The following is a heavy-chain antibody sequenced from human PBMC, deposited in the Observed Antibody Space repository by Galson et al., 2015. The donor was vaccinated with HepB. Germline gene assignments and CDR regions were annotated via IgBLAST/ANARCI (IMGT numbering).Heavy chain of an antibody. D-gene: IGHD2-2*01. V-gene: IGHV3-15*01. Sequence: SLRLSCAASGFTFSNAWMSWVRQAPGKGLEWVGRIKSKTDGGTTDYAAPVKGRFTISRDDSKNTLYLQMNSLKTEDTAVYYCTTSYVVVPASSDYWGQGTLVTVSS. J-gene: IGHJ4*02. CDR2: IKSKTDGGTT. CDR1: GFTFSNAW. CDR3: TTSYVVVPASSDY.